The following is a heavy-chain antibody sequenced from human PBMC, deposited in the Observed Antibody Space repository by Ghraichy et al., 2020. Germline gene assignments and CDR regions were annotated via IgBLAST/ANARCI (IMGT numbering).Heavy chain of an antibody. Sequence: ASVKVSCKASGYTFSTFGISWVRQAPGQGLEWMGWISGHGDTNYAQRLQGRVSMTTDTSTSTAYMELRSLTSDDTAGYYCARDPPYYYDSSGYYWRFDYWGQGTLVTVSS. J-gene: IGHJ4*02. D-gene: IGHD3-22*01. CDR2: ISGHGDT. V-gene: IGHV1-18*01. CDR3: ARDPPYYYDSSGYYWRFDY. CDR1: GYTFSTFG.